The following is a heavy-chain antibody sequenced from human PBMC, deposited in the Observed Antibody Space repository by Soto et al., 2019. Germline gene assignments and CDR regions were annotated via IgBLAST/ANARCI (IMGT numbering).Heavy chain of an antibody. D-gene: IGHD2-15*01. CDR1: RFTFSRYS. CDR2: ISSSSSYI. Sequence: LXLSCSASRFTFSRYSMNWVRQAPGKGLECVSSISSSSSYIYYADSVKGRFTISRDNAKNSLYLQMNSLRAEDTAVYYCARGRLGYCSGGSCHNDAFDTWGQGTMVTVSS. V-gene: IGHV3-21*01. J-gene: IGHJ3*02. CDR3: ARGRLGYCSGGSCHNDAFDT.